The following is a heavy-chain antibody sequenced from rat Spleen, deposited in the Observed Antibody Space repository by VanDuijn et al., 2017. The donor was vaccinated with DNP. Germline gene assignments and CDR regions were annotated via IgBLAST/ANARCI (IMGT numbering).Heavy chain of an antibody. CDR3: ATLPYYYSSYQAFFDY. J-gene: IGHJ2*01. CDR2: ITISGSRT. D-gene: IGHD1-2*01. CDR1: GFTFSNYY. V-gene: IGHV5-27*01. Sequence: EVQLVESGGGLVQPGRSLKLSCAASGFTFSNYYMAWVRQAPKKGLEWVATITISGSRTYYPDSVKGRFTVSRDDAKSSLYLEMNSLRSDDTAAYYCATLPYYYSSYQAFFDYWGQGVMVTVSS.